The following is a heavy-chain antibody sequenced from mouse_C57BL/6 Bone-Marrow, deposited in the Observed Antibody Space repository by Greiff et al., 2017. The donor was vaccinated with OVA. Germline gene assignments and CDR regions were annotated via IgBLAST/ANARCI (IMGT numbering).Heavy chain of an antibody. J-gene: IGHJ4*01. Sequence: EVQLVESGPGLVKPSQSLSLTCSVTGYSITSGYSWNWIRQFPGNKLEWMGYISYDGSNNYNPSLKNRISITRDTSKNQFFLKLNSVTTEDTATYYCARDLLLGDYYAMDYWGQGTSVTVSS. V-gene: IGHV3-6*01. CDR3: ARDLLLGDYYAMDY. D-gene: IGHD1-1*01. CDR1: GYSITSGYS. CDR2: ISYDGSN.